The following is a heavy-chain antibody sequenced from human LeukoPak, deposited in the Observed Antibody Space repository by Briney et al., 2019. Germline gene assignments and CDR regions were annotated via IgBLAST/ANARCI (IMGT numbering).Heavy chain of an antibody. CDR2: IKYDGREK. J-gene: IGHJ4*02. CDR3: ARDRYTDTSRVPFDY. CDR1: GFTFSSFW. Sequence: GESLRLSCAASGFTFSSFWMTSGRLAPGKGLEWVANIKYDGREKYYVDSVKGRFTISRDNSRNSIYLQMNSLRVDDTAVYYCARDRYTDTSRVPFDYWGQGILVTVSS. V-gene: IGHV3-7*01. D-gene: IGHD3-22*01.